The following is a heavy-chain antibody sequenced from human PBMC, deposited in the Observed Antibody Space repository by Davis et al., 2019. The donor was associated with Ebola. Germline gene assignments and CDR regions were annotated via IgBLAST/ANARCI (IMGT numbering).Heavy chain of an antibody. CDR3: ARPAGFQAFEY. J-gene: IGHJ4*02. D-gene: IGHD6-19*01. Sequence: ASVKVSCKTSGYSFTSYGISWVRQAPGQGYEWMGCISGYNCNTRYSHKFQDRFTMTTDTSTTTAYMGLRSLRSDDTAVYYCARPAGFQAFEYWGQGTLVTVSS. V-gene: IGHV1-18*01. CDR2: ISGYNCNT. CDR1: GYSFTSYG.